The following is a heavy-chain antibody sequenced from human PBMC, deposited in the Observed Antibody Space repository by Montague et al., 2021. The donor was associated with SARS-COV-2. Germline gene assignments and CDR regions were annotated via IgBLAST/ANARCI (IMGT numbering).Heavy chain of an antibody. CDR3: ANRGIAAAGSYRYYFDY. D-gene: IGHD6-13*01. CDR2: ISASGTDI. CDR1: GFTFTDYF. Sequence: SLRLSCAASGFTFTDYFMFWSRQAPGKGLEWISYISASGTDIYYADSVKGRFTISRDNAKNSLYLQMNNLRAEDTAVYYCANRGIAAAGSYRYYFDYWGQGTLVTVSS. J-gene: IGHJ4*02. V-gene: IGHV3-11*01.